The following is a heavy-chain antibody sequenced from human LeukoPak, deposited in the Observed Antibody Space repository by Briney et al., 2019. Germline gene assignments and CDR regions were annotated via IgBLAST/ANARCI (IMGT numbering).Heavy chain of an antibody. Sequence: SETLSLTCAVSGYSISSDYYWVWIRLPPGKGLKWIGTISHSGSTYYNPSLESRVTISADTSKNHFSLRLSSVTAADTAVYYCARTHGYSAYGPLAYWGQGTLVTVSS. CDR3: ARTHGYSAYGPLAY. CDR2: ISHSGST. CDR1: GYSISSDYY. V-gene: IGHV4-38-2*01. J-gene: IGHJ4*02. D-gene: IGHD5-12*01.